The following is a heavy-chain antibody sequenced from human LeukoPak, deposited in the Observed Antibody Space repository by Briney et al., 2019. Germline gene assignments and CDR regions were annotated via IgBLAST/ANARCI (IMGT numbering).Heavy chain of an antibody. CDR1: GFTFSSYA. D-gene: IGHD3-10*01. CDR3: AKDLGYYYGSGTHFDY. J-gene: IGHJ4*02. Sequence: GGSLRLSCAASGFTFSSYAMSWVRQAPGKGLDWVSAISGSGGSTYYADSVKGRFTISRDNSKNTLYLQMNSLRAEDTAVYYCAKDLGYYYGSGTHFDYWGQGTLVTVSS. CDR2: ISGSGGST. V-gene: IGHV3-23*01.